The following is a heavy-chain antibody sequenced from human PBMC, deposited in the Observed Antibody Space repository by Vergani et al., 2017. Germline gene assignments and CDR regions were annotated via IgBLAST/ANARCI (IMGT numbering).Heavy chain of an antibody. D-gene: IGHD2-15*01. Sequence: QVQLVESGGGVVQPGRSLRLSCAASGFTFSSYPMHWVRQAPGKGLEWVAVISYDGSNKYYADSVKGRFTISRDNSKNTLYLQMNSLRAEDTAEYYCTTEPGRYCSGGSCYSGDFDYWGQGTLVTVSS. CDR3: TTEPGRYCSGGSCYSGDFDY. CDR1: GFTFSSYP. J-gene: IGHJ4*02. CDR2: ISYDGSNK. V-gene: IGHV3-30-3*01.